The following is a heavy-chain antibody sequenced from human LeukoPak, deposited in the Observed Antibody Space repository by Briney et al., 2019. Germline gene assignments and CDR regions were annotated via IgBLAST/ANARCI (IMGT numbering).Heavy chain of an antibody. D-gene: IGHD3-22*01. CDR1: GFTLTTYA. V-gene: IGHV3-23*01. CDR2: ISGSSGST. Sequence: GGSLRLSCAASGFTLTTYAMTWVRQAPGKGLEWVSAISGSSGSTYYADSVKGRFTISRDNSKNTLYLQMNSLRAEDTAVYYCAKGHVTMIVVISPIDYWGQGTLVTVSS. CDR3: AKGHVTMIVVISPIDY. J-gene: IGHJ4*02.